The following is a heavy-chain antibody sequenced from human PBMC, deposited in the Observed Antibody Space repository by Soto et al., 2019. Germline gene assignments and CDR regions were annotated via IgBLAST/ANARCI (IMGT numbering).Heavy chain of an antibody. V-gene: IGHV4-39*01. CDR1: GGSISSSTYY. J-gene: IGHJ4*02. Sequence: SETLSLTCTVSGGSISSSTYYWGRMRQPPGKGLEWIASFFIGGNTYYNPSLKSRVTISVDTSKMQFSLKVHSVTASDTALYYCARHGAVAGTIYYFDLWGQGTLVTVSS. D-gene: IGHD6-19*01. CDR3: ARHGAVAGTIYYFDL. CDR2: FFIGGNT.